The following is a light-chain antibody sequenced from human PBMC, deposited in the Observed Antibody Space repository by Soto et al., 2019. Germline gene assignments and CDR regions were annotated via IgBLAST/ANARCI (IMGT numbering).Light chain of an antibody. CDR3: ISYTSDDVRYV. Sequence: QSALTQPASVSGTPGQSITISCTGSNSDVGIYDFVSWYQHHPGRAPKLIVSEVSHRPSGVSNRFSGSKSGNTASLTISGLQSEDEADYYCISYTSDDVRYVFGTGTKLTGL. J-gene: IGLJ1*01. V-gene: IGLV2-14*01. CDR2: EVS. CDR1: NSDVGIYDF.